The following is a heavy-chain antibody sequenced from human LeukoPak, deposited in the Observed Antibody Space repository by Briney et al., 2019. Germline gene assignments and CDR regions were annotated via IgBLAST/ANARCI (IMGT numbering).Heavy chain of an antibody. Sequence: XLXLSCAXXXXXXSXXPIXXXRXASXKGLEWVGRIRSKADNYATAYAASVQGRFTISRDDSKNTAYLQLNSLKTEDTAVYYCTQSNYWGQGALVTVSS. CDR3: TQSNY. CDR1: XXXXSXXP. CDR2: IRSKADNYAT. V-gene: IGHV3-73*01. J-gene: IGHJ4*02.